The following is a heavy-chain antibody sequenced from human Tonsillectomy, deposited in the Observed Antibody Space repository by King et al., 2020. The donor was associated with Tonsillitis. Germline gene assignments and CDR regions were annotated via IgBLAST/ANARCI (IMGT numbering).Heavy chain of an antibody. CDR1: GGSISSSSYY. CDR3: ACNPYDSSASWFDP. D-gene: IGHD3-22*01. J-gene: IGHJ5*02. V-gene: IGHV4-39*07. CDR2: IYYSGST. Sequence: LQLQESGPGLVKPSETLSLTCTVSGGSISSSSYYWGWIRQPPGKGLEWIGSIYYSGSTYYNPSLKSRVTISVDTSKNQFSLKLSSVTAADTAVYYCACNPYDSSASWFDPWGQGTLVTVPS.